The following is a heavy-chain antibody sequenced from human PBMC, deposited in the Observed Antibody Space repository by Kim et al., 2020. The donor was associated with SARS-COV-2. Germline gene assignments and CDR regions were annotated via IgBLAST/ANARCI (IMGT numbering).Heavy chain of an antibody. J-gene: IGHJ4*02. Sequence: GGSLRLSCAASGFTFSSYAMSWVRQAPGKGLEWVSTIIGSGGGTYYADSVKGRFTISRDNSKNTLYLQMNSLRAEDTAVYFCAKATRYCSGGICYYLFDSWVQGTLVTVSS. V-gene: IGHV3-23*01. CDR2: IIGSGGGT. D-gene: IGHD2-15*01. CDR1: GFTFSSYA. CDR3: AKATRYCSGGICYYLFDS.